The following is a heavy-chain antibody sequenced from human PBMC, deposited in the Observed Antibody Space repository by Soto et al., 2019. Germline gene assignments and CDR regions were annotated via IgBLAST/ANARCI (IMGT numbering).Heavy chain of an antibody. CDR3: ARELRIDYSGVGAFDI. CDR2: INPKSGGT. V-gene: IGHV1-2*02. CDR1: GYSFTGYY. D-gene: IGHD3-10*01. Sequence: ASVMVSCKTSGYSFTGYYIHWVRQAPGQGLEWMGWINPKSGGTNYAQKFQGRVTMTRDTSISTVYMELSSLRSDDTAIYYCARELRIDYSGVGAFDIWGQGTMVTVSS. J-gene: IGHJ3*02.